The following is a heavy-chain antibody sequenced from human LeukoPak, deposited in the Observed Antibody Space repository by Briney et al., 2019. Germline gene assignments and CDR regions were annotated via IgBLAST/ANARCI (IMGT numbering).Heavy chain of an antibody. D-gene: IGHD3-10*01. CDR3: AKGKKLPMAEEDV. CDR1: GFTFSSYA. CDR2: ISGSGGNT. J-gene: IGHJ6*04. V-gene: IGHV3-23*01. Sequence: GGSLRLSCAASGFTFSSYAMSWVRQAPGKGLEWVSAISGSGGNTYHSDSVKGRFTISRDNSKNTLYLQMNSLRAEDTAVYYCAKGKKLPMAEEDVWGKGTTVTVSS.